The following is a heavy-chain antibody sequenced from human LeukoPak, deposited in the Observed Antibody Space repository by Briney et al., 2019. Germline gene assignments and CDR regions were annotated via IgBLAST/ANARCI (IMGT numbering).Heavy chain of an antibody. Sequence: GGSLRLSCAASGFTFSSYWVHWVRQAPGKGLVWVSRINTDGSTTGYADAVKGRFTISRDNAKNTLYLQMNSLRAEDTAVYYCARAHRSGSLDSWGQGTLVTVSS. V-gene: IGHV3-74*01. J-gene: IGHJ4*02. CDR2: INTDGSTT. CDR1: GFTFSSYW. CDR3: ARAHRSGSLDS. D-gene: IGHD1-26*01.